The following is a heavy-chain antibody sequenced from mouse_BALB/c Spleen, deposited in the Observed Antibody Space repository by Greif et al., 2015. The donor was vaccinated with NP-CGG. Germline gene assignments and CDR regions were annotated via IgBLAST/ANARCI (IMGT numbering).Heavy chain of an antibody. Sequence: VQLQQSGAELVKPGASVKLSCKASGYTFTSYWMHWVKQRPGQGLEWIGEIDPSDSYTNYNQKFKGKATLTVDKSSSXAYMQLSSLTSEDSAVYYCARGDGNYWYFDVWGAGTTVTVSS. J-gene: IGHJ1*01. V-gene: IGHV1-69*02. CDR1: GYTFTSYW. CDR3: ARGDGNYWYFDV. D-gene: IGHD2-1*01. CDR2: IDPSDSYT.